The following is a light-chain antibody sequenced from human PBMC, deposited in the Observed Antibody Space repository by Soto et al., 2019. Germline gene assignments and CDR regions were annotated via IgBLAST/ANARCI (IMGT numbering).Light chain of an antibody. V-gene: IGLV1-40*01. CDR1: SSNIGADYD. CDR2: DNS. J-gene: IGLJ2*01. Sequence: QSVLTQPPSVSGAPGQMGTVSCTGSSSNIGADYDVHWYQHLPGTAPKLLIYDNSNRSSGVPDRFSASKSGASASLAITGLQAEDEADYYCQSYDSSLSGVVFGGGTKVTVL. CDR3: QSYDSSLSGVV.